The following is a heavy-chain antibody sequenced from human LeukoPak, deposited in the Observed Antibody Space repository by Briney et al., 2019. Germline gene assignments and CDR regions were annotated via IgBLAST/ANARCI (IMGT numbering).Heavy chain of an antibody. CDR2: ISYDGSNA. Sequence: GGSLRLYCAVSGFAFSDYGMHWVRQAPGEGLEWVAVISYDGSNAYYADSVKGRFTISRDNSKNTLYLQMNSLRAEDTAVYYCAKSNSGWYVPPSDWGQGTLVTVSS. CDR3: AKSNSGWYVPPSD. J-gene: IGHJ1*01. CDR1: GFAFSDYG. D-gene: IGHD6-19*01. V-gene: IGHV3-30*18.